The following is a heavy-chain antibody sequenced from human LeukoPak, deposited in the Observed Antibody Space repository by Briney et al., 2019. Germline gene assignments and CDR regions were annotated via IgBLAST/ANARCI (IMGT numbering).Heavy chain of an antibody. Sequence: PGGSLRLSCAASGFTFSSHGMHWVRQAPGKGLEWVAFIRYDGSNKYYADSVKGRFTISRDNSKNTLYLQMNSLRAEDTAVYYCAKLDIVVVPAYSRGAREGSFDYWGQGTLVTVSS. V-gene: IGHV3-30*02. D-gene: IGHD2-2*03. CDR3: AKLDIVVVPAYSRGAREGSFDY. CDR2: IRYDGSNK. CDR1: GFTFSSHG. J-gene: IGHJ4*02.